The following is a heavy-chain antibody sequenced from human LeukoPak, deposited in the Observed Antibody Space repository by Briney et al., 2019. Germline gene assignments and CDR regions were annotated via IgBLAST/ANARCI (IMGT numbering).Heavy chain of an antibody. Sequence: GGSLRLSCAASGFTFSSYSMNWVRQAPGKGLEWVSSISSSSSYIYYADSVKGRFTISRDNAKNSLYLQMNSLRAEDTAVYYCARDAESYPWAFDIWGQGTMVTVSS. CDR3: ARDAESYPWAFDI. CDR1: GFTFSSYS. V-gene: IGHV3-21*01. D-gene: IGHD5-18*01. CDR2: ISSSSSYI. J-gene: IGHJ3*02.